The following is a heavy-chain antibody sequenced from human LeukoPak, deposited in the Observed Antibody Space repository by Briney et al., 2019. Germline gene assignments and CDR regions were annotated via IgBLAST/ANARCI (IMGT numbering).Heavy chain of an antibody. CDR1: GFPFSSSH. Sequence: GGSLRLSCAASGFPFSSSHMHWVRQAPGKGLEWVALISSDGITKHYADSVKGRFTISRDNSKNTLYLQMNSLRPEDTAAYFCATITTIVVISGGAFDVWGQGTMVTVSS. J-gene: IGHJ3*01. D-gene: IGHD3-22*01. V-gene: IGHV3-30*04. CDR3: ATITTIVVISGGAFDV. CDR2: ISSDGITK.